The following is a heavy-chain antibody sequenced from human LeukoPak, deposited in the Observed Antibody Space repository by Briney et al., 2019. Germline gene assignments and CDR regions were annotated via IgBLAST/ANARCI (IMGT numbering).Heavy chain of an antibody. J-gene: IGHJ5*02. CDR2: IYASGSA. CDR3: ARGLMGTTGEQNWFDP. D-gene: IGHD1-7*01. CDR1: GGSISTYY. Sequence: PSETLSLTCTVSGGSISTYYWSWIRQPAGKGLEWIGRIYASGSANYNPSLKSRVTISLDRSKNQFSLNLTSMTAADTAVYYCARGLMGTTGEQNWFDPWGKGTLVTVSS. V-gene: IGHV4-4*07.